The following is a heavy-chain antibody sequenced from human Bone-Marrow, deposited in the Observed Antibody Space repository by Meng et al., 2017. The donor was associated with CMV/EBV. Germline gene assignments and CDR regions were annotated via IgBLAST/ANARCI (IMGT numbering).Heavy chain of an antibody. Sequence: LSLTCAASGFTFSSYAMHWVRQAPGKGLEWVAVISYDGSNKYYADSVKGRFTISRDNSKNTLYLQMNSLRAEDTAVYYCARDRGIVVAPAAILGYYYYGMDVWGQGTTVTVSS. J-gene: IGHJ6*01. V-gene: IGHV3-30-3*01. CDR3: ARDRGIVVAPAAILGYYYYGMDV. CDR1: GFTFSSYA. CDR2: ISYDGSNK. D-gene: IGHD2-2*02.